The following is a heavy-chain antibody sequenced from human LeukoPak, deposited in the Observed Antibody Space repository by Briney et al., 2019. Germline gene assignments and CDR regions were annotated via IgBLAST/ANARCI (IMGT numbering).Heavy chain of an antibody. Sequence: GGSLRLSCAASGFTFSSYAMSWVRQAPGKGLEWVSYISSSGSNKYYADSVKGRFTISRDKSKNTLSLQMNGLRVEDTAVYYCAKVMPPGRIRFYSYYMDVWGKGTTVTVS. D-gene: IGHD2-15*01. CDR2: ISSSGSNK. CDR3: AKVMPPGRIRFYSYYMDV. J-gene: IGHJ6*03. CDR1: GFTFSSYA. V-gene: IGHV3-23*01.